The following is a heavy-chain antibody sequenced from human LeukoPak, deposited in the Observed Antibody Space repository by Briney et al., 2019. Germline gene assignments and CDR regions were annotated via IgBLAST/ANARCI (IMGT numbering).Heavy chain of an antibody. J-gene: IGHJ6*02. D-gene: IGHD3-9*01. Sequence: KTSRTLSLTCAVSGGSISSGGYSWSWIRQPPGKGLEWIGYIYHSGSTYYNPSLKSRVTISIDRSKNQFSLKLSSVTAADTAVYYCARLPRPHATYYDILTGQRSYYYGMDVWGQGTTVTVSS. CDR1: GGSISSGGYS. V-gene: IGHV4-30-2*01. CDR3: ARLPRPHATYYDILTGQRSYYYGMDV. CDR2: IYHSGST.